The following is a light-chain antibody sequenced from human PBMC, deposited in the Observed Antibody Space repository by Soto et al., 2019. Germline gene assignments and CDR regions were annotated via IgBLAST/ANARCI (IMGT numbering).Light chain of an antibody. J-gene: IGKJ1*01. Sequence: EIVLTQSPATLSLSPGERATLSCGASQSVSSSYLAWYQQKPGLAPRLLIYDASSRDTGIPDRFSGSGSGTDFTLAISRLEPEDFAVYYCQHYGSSPPWTCGQGTKVEIK. CDR3: QHYGSSPPWT. CDR1: QSVSSSY. V-gene: IGKV3D-20*01. CDR2: DAS.